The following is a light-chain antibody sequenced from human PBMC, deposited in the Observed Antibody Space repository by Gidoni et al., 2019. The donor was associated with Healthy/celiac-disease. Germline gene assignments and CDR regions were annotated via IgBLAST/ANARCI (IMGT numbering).Light chain of an antibody. Sequence: DIQMTQSPSTLSASVGDRVTITCRASQSISSWLAWYQQKPGKAPKLLIYKASSLESGVPSRFSGSGSGTEFTLTISSLQPDDFATYYCQQYNSYSQXXXQGTKLEIK. CDR1: QSISSW. J-gene: IGKJ2*01. CDR2: KAS. V-gene: IGKV1-5*03. CDR3: QQYNSYSQX.